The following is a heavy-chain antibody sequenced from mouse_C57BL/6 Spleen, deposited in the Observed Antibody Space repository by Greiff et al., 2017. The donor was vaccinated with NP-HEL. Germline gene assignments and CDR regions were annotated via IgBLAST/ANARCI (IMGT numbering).Heavy chain of an antibody. V-gene: IGHV1-66*01. CDR1: GYSFTSYY. CDR3: ARAGTTIFDY. D-gene: IGHD5-5*01. Sequence: QVQLQQSGPELVKPGASVKISCKASGYSFTSYYIHWVKQRPGQGLEWIGWIYPGSGNTKYNEKFKGKATLTADTSSITAYMQRSSLTSEDSAVYYCARAGTTIFDYWGQGTTLTVSS. J-gene: IGHJ2*01. CDR2: IYPGSGNT.